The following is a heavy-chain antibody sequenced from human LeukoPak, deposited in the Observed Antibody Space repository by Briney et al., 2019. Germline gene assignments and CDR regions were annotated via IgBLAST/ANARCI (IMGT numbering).Heavy chain of an antibody. J-gene: IGHJ4*02. CDR2: IKEDGSEK. Sequence: GGSLRLSCAGSGFSFSRYWMSWVRQAPGKGLEWVANIKEDGSEKNYVDSVKGRCTISRDNAKNSVFLVVNTLRAEDTAVYYCATTYYYGSGSYLYWGQGTLVTVSS. D-gene: IGHD3-10*01. V-gene: IGHV3-7*01. CDR1: GFSFSRYW. CDR3: ATTYYYGSGSYLY.